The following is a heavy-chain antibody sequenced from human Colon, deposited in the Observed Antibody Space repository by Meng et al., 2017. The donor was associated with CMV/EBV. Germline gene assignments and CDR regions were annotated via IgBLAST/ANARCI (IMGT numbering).Heavy chain of an antibody. V-gene: IGHV3-15*01. Sequence: GGSLRLSCEVSGFTFSKAWMSWVRQAPGKGLEWVGRIKDKTDGGTIDYAAPVKGRFIISRDDSKNTVFLQMSSLKSEDTAVYYCATLTDGPDALDIWGQGTMVTVSS. CDR3: ATLTDGPDALDI. D-gene: IGHD5-24*01. CDR2: IKDKTDGGTI. J-gene: IGHJ3*02. CDR1: GFTFSKAW.